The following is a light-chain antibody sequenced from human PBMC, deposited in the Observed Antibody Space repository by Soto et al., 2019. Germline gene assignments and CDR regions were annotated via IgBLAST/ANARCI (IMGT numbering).Light chain of an antibody. CDR1: SCDIGSYTL. Sequence: QSLLTQPASVSGSPGQSITISCPGTSCDIGSYTLVSWYQQHPGKAPKPMIYEASERPSGVSNRFSGSRSGNTASLTISGLQAEDEADYYCCSYAGSSTLVFGGGTQLTGL. CDR2: EAS. J-gene: IGLJ2*01. CDR3: CSYAGSSTLV. V-gene: IGLV2-23*01.